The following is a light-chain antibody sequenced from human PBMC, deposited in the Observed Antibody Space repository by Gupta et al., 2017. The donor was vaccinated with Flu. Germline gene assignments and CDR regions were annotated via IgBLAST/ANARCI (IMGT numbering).Light chain of an antibody. CDR3: RQYYSSPFT. CDR2: WAS. V-gene: IGKV4-1*01. CDR1: QSVLYSSSNQNH. Sequence: SLGERATINCKSSQSVLYSSSNQNHLAWYQQKPGQPPNLLIYWASTRESGVPDRFSGSGSGTDFTLTISSLQAEDVAVYYCRQYYSSPFTFGPGTKVDIK. J-gene: IGKJ3*01.